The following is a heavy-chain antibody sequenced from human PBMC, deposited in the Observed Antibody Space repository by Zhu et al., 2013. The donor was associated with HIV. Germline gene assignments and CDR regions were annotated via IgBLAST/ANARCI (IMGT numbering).Heavy chain of an antibody. V-gene: IGHV4-59*11. CDR1: GGSISGHY. CDR2: IYYSGST. CDR3: ARGLETTYYYYGMDV. Sequence: QMQLQESGPGLVKPSETLSLTCTVSGGSISGHYWSWIRQPPGKGLEWIGYIYYSGSTNYNPSLKSRVTISVDTSKNQFSLKLSSVTAADTAVYYCARGLETTYYYYGMDVWGQGTTVTVSS. J-gene: IGHJ6*02. D-gene: IGHD1-1*01.